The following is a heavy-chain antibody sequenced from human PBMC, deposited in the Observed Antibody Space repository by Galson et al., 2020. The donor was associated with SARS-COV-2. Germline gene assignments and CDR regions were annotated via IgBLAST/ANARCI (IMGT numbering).Heavy chain of an antibody. CDR1: GYSISSGYY. CDR3: ARHDSSSSGHFDY. Sequence: SETLSLTCAVSGYSISSGYYWGWIRQPPGKGLEWIGSIYHSGSTYYNPSLKSRVTISVDTSKNQFSLKLSSVTAADTAVYYCARHDSSSSGHFDYWGQGTLVTVSS. J-gene: IGHJ4*02. D-gene: IGHD6-6*01. CDR2: IYHSGST. V-gene: IGHV4-38-2*01.